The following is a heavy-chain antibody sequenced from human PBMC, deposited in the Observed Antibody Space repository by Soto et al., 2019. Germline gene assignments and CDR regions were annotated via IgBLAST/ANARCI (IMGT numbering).Heavy chain of an antibody. CDR2: IYYSGST. CDR3: ARPDTETHAFDI. D-gene: IGHD3-9*01. CDR1: GGPISSYY. V-gene: IGHV4-59*08. Sequence: SETLSLTCPVSGGPISSYYWSWIRQSPGKGLEWIGYIYYSGSTNYNPSLKSRVTISVDTSKNQFSLKLSSVTAADTAVYYCARPDTETHAFDIWGQGTMVTVSS. J-gene: IGHJ3*02.